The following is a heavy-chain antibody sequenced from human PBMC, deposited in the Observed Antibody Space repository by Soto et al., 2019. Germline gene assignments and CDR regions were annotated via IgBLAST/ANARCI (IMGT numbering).Heavy chain of an antibody. CDR2: MNPNSGNT. CDR1: GYTFTSCD. D-gene: IGHD3-3*01. J-gene: IGHJ4*02. V-gene: IGHV1-8*01. Sequence: ASVKVSCKASGYTFTSCDINCVRQATGQGLEWMGWMNPNSGNTGYAQKFQGRVTMTRNTSISTAYMELSSLRSEDTAVYYCASITRDFWSGYPWDYWGQGTLVTVSS. CDR3: ASITRDFWSGYPWDY.